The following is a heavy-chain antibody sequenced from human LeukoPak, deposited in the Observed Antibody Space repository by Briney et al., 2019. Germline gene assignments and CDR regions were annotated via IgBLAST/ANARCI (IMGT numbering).Heavy chain of an antibody. Sequence: SQTLSLTCAISGDSVSSNSVTWNWIRQSPSRGLEWLGRTYYRSTWYNDYAVSVRGRITVNPDTTKNQFSLHLNSVTPEDTAVYYCARRLTQYDCFDPWGQGILVTVSS. J-gene: IGHJ5*02. D-gene: IGHD2-2*01. V-gene: IGHV6-1*01. CDR3: ARRLTQYDCFDP. CDR2: TYYRSTWYN. CDR1: GDSVSSNSVT.